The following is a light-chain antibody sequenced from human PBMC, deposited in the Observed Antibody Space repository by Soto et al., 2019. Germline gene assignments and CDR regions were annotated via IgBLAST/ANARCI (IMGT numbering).Light chain of an antibody. CDR3: HQRYNWPRVT. J-gene: IGKJ5*01. Sequence: EIVLTQSPATLSLSPGERVTLSCRASQSVSNSLAWYQQKPGQPPRLLIYDVSNRATGIPARFIGSGSGTDFTLTITSLEPEDFAVYFCHQRYNWPRVTFGQGTQLEIK. CDR2: DVS. CDR1: QSVSNS. V-gene: IGKV3-11*01.